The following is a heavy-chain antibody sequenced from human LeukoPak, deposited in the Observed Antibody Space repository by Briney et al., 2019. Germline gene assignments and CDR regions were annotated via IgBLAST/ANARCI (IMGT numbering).Heavy chain of an antibody. CDR3: ARRAYGSGSFFDY. Sequence: SETLSLTCTVSGGSISSYYRSWIRQPPGKGLGWIGYIYYSGSTNYNPSLKSRVTISVDTSKNQFSLKLSSVTAADTAVYYCARRAYGSGSFFDYWGQGTLVTVSP. CDR2: IYYSGST. CDR1: GGSISSYY. V-gene: IGHV4-59*08. D-gene: IGHD3-10*01. J-gene: IGHJ4*02.